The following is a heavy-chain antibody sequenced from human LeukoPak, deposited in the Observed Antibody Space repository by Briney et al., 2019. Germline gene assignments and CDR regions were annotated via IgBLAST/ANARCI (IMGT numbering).Heavy chain of an antibody. CDR2: INHSGST. CDR1: GGSFSGYY. J-gene: IGHJ5*02. V-gene: IGHV4-34*01. CDR3: ARRPTIVYGSGSLNWFDP. Sequence: PSETLSLTCAAYGGSFSGYYWSWIRQPPGKGLEWIGEINHSGSTNYNPYLKSRVTISVDTSKNQFSLKLSSVTAADTAVYYCARRPTIVYGSGSLNWFDPWGQGTLVTVSS. D-gene: IGHD3-10*01.